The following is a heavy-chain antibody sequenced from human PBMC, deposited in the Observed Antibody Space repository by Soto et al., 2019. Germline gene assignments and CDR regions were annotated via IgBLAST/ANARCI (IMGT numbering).Heavy chain of an antibody. CDR1: GGTFSSYA. CDR2: IIPIFDTA. D-gene: IGHD6-6*01. J-gene: IGHJ6*02. Sequence: SVKVSCKASGGTFSSYAITWVRQAPGQGLEWMGGIIPIFDTANYAQIFQGRVTISADESTSTAYMELSSLRSEDTAVYFCARGAYASSSTYYYGLDVWGQGTTVTVSS. V-gene: IGHV1-69*13. CDR3: ARGAYASSSTYYYGLDV.